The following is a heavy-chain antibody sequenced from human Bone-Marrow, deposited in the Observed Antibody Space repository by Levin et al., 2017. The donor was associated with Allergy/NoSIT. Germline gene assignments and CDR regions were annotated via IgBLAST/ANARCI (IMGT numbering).Heavy chain of an antibody. J-gene: IGHJ3*02. CDR3: ARALPRFLGWNAFDI. D-gene: IGHD3/OR15-3a*01. CDR2: VFYTGTA. V-gene: IGHV4-59*01. Sequence: SETLSLTCTVSGGSIGAFYWSWIRQSPGKGLEWIGYVFYTGTASYNPSLRSRVTLSVDTSKNQFSLEVNSVTAADTAVYYCARALPRFLGWNAFDIWGQGRMVTVSS. CDR1: GGSIGAFY.